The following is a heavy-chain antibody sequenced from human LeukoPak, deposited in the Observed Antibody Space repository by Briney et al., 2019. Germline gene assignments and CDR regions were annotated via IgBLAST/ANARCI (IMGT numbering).Heavy chain of an antibody. D-gene: IGHD4-17*01. J-gene: IGHJ5*02. Sequence: PSETLSLTCTVSGGSISSYYWSWIRQPPGKGLEWIGYIYYSGSTNYNPSLKSRVTISVDTSKNQFSLKLSSVTAADTAVYYCARQIDYAERHWFDPWGQGTLVTVSS. V-gene: IGHV4-59*08. CDR3: ARQIDYAERHWFDP. CDR2: IYYSGST. CDR1: GGSISSYY.